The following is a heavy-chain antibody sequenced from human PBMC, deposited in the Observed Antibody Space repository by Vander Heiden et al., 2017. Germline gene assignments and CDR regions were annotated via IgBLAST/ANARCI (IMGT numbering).Heavy chain of an antibody. CDR2: ISYDGSNK. CDR1: GFTFSSYA. D-gene: IGHD1-26*01. Sequence: QVQLVESGGGVVQPGRSLRLSCAASGFTFSSYAKHWVPQAPGKGLEWVAVISYDGSNKYYADSVKGRFTISRDNSKNTLYLQMNSLRAEDTAVYYCARDPPYSGSPSGPFDYWGQGTLVTVSS. CDR3: ARDPPYSGSPSGPFDY. J-gene: IGHJ4*02. V-gene: IGHV3-30-3*01.